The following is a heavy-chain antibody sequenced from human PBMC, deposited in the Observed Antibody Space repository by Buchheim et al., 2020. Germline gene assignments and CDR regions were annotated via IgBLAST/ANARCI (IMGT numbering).Heavy chain of an antibody. D-gene: IGHD1-26*01. J-gene: IGHJ4*02. V-gene: IGHV3-23*01. CDR2: ISGSDGRI. CDR3: AKLVGLSLWTPLD. Sequence: EVQLLESGGGLVQPGGSLRLSCAASGFIFSRYAMSWVRQAPGKRLEWVSTISGSDGRIYYADSVKGRFTISRDNFKNTLYLQMNTLRAEDTAVYYCAKLVGLSLWTPLDWGQGTL. CDR1: GFIFSRYA.